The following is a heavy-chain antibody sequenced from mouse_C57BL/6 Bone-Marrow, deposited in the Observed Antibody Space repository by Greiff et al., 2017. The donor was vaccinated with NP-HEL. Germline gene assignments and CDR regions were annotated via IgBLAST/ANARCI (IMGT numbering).Heavy chain of an antibody. J-gene: IGHJ4*01. CDR3: ASDYGSSYEAMDY. Sequence: VQLQQPGAELVRPGTSVKLSCKASGYTFTSYWMHWVKQRPGQGLEWIGVIDPSDSYTNYNQKFKGKATLTVDTSSSTAYMQLSSLTSEDSAVYYCASDYGSSYEAMDYWGQGTSVTVSS. V-gene: IGHV1-59*01. D-gene: IGHD1-1*01. CDR1: GYTFTSYW. CDR2: IDPSDSYT.